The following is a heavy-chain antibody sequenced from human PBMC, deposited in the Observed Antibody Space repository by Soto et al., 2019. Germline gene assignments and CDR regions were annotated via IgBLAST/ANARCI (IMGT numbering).Heavy chain of an antibody. CDR1: HIAMTSGGHA. V-gene: IGHV4-30-2*06. D-gene: IGHD2-15*01. Sequence: PSETLSLICCFSHIAMTSGGHARPWIRQSPEKGLEWLGYIGHLETTYYNPSFKRRLSLSIDRTRNQFPLILSSMTAADKAVYYFARGGGYDSFDFWGQGIQVTVSS. CDR2: IGHLETT. J-gene: IGHJ4*02. CDR3: ARGGGYDSFDF.